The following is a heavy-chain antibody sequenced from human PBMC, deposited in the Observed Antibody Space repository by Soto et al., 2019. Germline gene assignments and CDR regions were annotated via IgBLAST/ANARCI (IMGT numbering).Heavy chain of an antibody. CDR3: ARGYDYPAP. J-gene: IGHJ5*02. V-gene: IGHV4-59*01. D-gene: IGHD3-16*01. Sequence: LSLPCTISNGSIGSYYWTWIRQPPGKGLEWIGHIYYSGSTNYNPSLKSRLTLSLGTSKNQFSLKLTSVTAADTAVYYCARGYDYPAPWGQGTLVTVSS. CDR1: NGSIGSYY. CDR2: IYYSGST.